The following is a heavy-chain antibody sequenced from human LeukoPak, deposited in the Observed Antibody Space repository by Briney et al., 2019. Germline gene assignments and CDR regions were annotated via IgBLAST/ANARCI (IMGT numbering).Heavy chain of an antibody. V-gene: IGHV3-23*01. Sequence: PGGSLTLSCAASGFTFSTYVMTSARQAPGEGLEWVSAISGSGGSTYYEDSVKGRFTISRDNSKNTLYLQMNSPRAEDTAVYYCAKVGMKTVVVPAGWGQGTLVSVRS. J-gene: IGHJ4*02. CDR2: ISGSGGST. CDR3: AKVGMKTVVVPAG. D-gene: IGHD2-2*01. CDR1: GFTFSTYV.